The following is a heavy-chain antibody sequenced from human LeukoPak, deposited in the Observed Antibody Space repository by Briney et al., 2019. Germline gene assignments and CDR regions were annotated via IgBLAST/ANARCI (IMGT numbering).Heavy chain of an antibody. J-gene: IGHJ6*02. CDR3: ARKRLYGDYAMRHYGMDV. Sequence: PSETLSLTCAVYGGSFSGYYWSWTRQPPGKGLEWIGEINHSGSTNYNPSLKSRVTISVDTSKNQFSLKLSSVTAADTAVYYCARKRLYGDYAMRHYGMDVWGQGTTVTVSS. D-gene: IGHD4-17*01. CDR2: INHSGST. V-gene: IGHV4-34*01. CDR1: GGSFSGYY.